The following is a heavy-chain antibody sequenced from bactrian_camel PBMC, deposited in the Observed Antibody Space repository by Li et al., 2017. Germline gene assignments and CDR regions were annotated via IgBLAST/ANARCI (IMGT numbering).Heavy chain of an antibody. J-gene: IGHJ4*01. CDR1: GYTYNRNC. CDR3: AAGNPSLYPNSWKRWSEYDV. D-gene: IGHD6*01. Sequence: HVQLVESGGGSVQAGGSLRLSCAASGYTYNRNCMAWFRQAPGKEREGVGKIYTIDQSTTYAGSVKGRFTIAQDNAKNVLYLQMNNLKPEDTGMYYCAAGNPSLYPNSWKRWSEYDVWGQGTQVTVS. CDR2: IYTIDQST. V-gene: IGHV3S1*01.